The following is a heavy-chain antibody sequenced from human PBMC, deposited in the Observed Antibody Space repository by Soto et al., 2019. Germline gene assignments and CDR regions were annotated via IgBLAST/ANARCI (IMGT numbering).Heavy chain of an antibody. J-gene: IGHJ4*02. CDR2: ISYDGSNK. CDR3: AKDRSSGWYPTPNDSKYYFDY. CDR1: GFTFSSYG. Sequence: PGGSLRLSCAASGFTFSSYGMHWVRQAPGKGLEWVAVISYDGSNKYYADSVKGRFTISRDNSKNTLYLQMNSLRAEDTAVYYCAKDRSSGWYPTPNDSKYYFDYWGQGTLVTVSS. D-gene: IGHD6-19*01. V-gene: IGHV3-30*18.